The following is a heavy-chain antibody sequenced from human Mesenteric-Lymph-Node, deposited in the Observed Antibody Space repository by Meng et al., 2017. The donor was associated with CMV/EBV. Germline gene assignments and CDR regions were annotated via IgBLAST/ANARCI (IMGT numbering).Heavy chain of an antibody. D-gene: IGHD1-14*01. CDR1: GYTFTGYF. CDR2: INPNSGGT. Sequence: KVSCKATGYTFTGYFMHWVRQAPGQGLEWMGWINPNSGGTNYAQKFQGRVTMTRDTSISTAYMELSRLRSDDTAVYYCARRTELDYWGQGTLVTVSS. V-gene: IGHV1-2*02. CDR3: ARRTELDY. J-gene: IGHJ4*02.